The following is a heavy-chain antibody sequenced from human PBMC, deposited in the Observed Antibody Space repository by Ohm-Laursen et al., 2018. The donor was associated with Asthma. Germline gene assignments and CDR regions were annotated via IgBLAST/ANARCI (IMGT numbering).Heavy chain of an antibody. D-gene: IGHD5-18*01. CDR2: MSYDGNIK. Sequence: SLRLSCAASGFNFSDSAMHWVRQAPGKGLDWVAIMSYDGNIKYHADSVKGRFTISRDNSKNTLFLQMNSLRPEDTAVYFCARGHGGRHIWLPYQTDNWGQGTLVTVSS. J-gene: IGHJ4*02. CDR1: GFNFSDSA. CDR3: ARGHGGRHIWLPYQTDN. V-gene: IGHV3-30-3*01.